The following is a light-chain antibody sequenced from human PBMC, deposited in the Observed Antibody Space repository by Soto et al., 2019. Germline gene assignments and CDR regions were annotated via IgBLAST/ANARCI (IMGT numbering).Light chain of an antibody. CDR2: EVS. CDR1: SSDVGGYNY. Sequence: QSALTQPASESGSPGQSITISCTGTSSDVGGYNYVSWYQHHPGKVPKLLIYEVSNRPSGVSNRFSGSKSGNTASLSISGLQAEDEADYYCSSYTTSYTQVFGGGTKVTVL. V-gene: IGLV2-14*01. CDR3: SSYTTSYTQV. J-gene: IGLJ3*02.